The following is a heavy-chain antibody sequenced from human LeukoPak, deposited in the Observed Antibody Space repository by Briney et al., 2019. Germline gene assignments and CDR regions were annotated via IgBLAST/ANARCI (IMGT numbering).Heavy chain of an antibody. CDR2: IIPIFGTA. J-gene: IGHJ4*02. Sequence: GASVKVSCKASGGXFSSYAMSWVRQAPGQGLEWMGGIIPIFGTANYAQKFQGRVTITADESTSTAYMELSSLRSEDTAVYYCARDTYDCSGYYSTYYFDYWGQGTLVTVSS. V-gene: IGHV1-69*01. CDR3: ARDTYDCSGYYSTYYFDY. CDR1: GGXFSSYA. D-gene: IGHD3-22*01.